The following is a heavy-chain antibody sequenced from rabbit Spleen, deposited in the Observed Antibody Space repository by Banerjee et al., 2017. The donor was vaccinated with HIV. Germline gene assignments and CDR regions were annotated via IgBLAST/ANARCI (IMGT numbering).Heavy chain of an antibody. CDR1: GFPFNSNYY. J-gene: IGHJ6*01. CDR3: ARDTGSSFSSYSMDL. CDR2: IDASSGSA. V-gene: IGHV1S45*01. Sequence: QEQLEESGGDLVKPEGSLTLTCTASGFPFNSNYYMCWVRQAPGKGLEWIGCIDASSGSAYYASWATGRFPCSKTSSTTVTLHMTSLTAADAATYFCARDTGSSFSSYSMDLWGPGTLVTVS. D-gene: IGHD8-1*01.